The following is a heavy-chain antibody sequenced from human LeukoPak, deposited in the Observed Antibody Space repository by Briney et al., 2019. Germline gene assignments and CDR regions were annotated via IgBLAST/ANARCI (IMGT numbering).Heavy chain of an antibody. Sequence: SETLSLTCTVSGGSITSYYWSWIRQSPGKGLEWIGCISHSGSANYNPSLKSRLTISLDTSKNHFPLNLTSVTAADTAVYYCATGAVAPKHWGQGTLVSVSS. CDR1: GGSITSYY. J-gene: IGHJ4*02. V-gene: IGHV4-59*08. CDR2: ISHSGSA. CDR3: ATGAVAPKH.